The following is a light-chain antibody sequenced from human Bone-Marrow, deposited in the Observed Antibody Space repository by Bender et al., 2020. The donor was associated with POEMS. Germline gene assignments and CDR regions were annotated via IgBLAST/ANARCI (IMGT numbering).Light chain of an antibody. CDR3: QAWDSDTVL. CDR1: NIGSKS. CDR2: DDS. V-gene: IGLV3-21*01. J-gene: IGLJ3*02. Sequence: SYVLTQPSSVAVAPGKTAKITCEGNNIGSKSVNWYQQKPGQAPVSVIYDDSDRPSGIPERFSGSDSGNMVTLTIGGVEAGDEADYYCQAWDSDTVLFGGGTKLAVL.